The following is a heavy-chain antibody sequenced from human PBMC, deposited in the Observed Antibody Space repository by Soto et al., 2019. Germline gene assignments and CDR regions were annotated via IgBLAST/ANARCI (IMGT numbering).Heavy chain of an antibody. CDR2: IYYSGST. CDR3: ARGYDFWSGYTNKYGWFDP. CDR1: GGSISSSSYY. Sequence: QLQLQESGPGLVKPSETLSLTCTVSGGSISSSSYYWGWIRQPPGKGLEWIGSIYYSGSTYYNPSLKGRVTISVDTSKNQFSLKLSSVTAADTAVYYCARGYDFWSGYTNKYGWFDPWGQGTLVTVSS. V-gene: IGHV4-39*01. J-gene: IGHJ5*02. D-gene: IGHD3-3*01.